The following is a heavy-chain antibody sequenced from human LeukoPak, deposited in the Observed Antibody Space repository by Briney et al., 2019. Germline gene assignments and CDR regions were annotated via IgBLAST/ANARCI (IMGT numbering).Heavy chain of an antibody. J-gene: IGHJ4*02. V-gene: IGHV1-18*01. CDR2: ISAYNGDT. CDR3: ARDGTGGATAGLDS. D-gene: IGHD1-26*01. Sequence: GASVKVSCRASGYTFFNYGISWVRQAPGQGLEWMGWISAYNGDTTYAPKFQGRVSMTTDTSTNTAFMELRSLTSYDTAVYYCARDGTGGATAGLDSWGQGTLVTVSS. CDR1: GYTFFNYG.